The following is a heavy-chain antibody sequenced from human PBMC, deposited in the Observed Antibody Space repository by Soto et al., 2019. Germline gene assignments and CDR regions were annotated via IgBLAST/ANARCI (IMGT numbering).Heavy chain of an antibody. D-gene: IGHD3-3*01. CDR1: GFPFSSYA. Sequence: GGSLRLSCAASGFPFSSYAMSWVCQAPGKGLERVSAISGSGGSTYYADSVKGRFTISRDNSKNTLYLQMNSLRAEDTAVYYCAKGRYYDFWSGYYNGFDPWGQGTLVTVSS. CDR3: AKGRYYDFWSGYYNGFDP. J-gene: IGHJ5*02. CDR2: ISGSGGST. V-gene: IGHV3-23*01.